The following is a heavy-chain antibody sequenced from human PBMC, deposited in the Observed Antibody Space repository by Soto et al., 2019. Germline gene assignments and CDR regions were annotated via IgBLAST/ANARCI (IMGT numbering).Heavy chain of an antibody. CDR3: ARHLPYCGGDCYSLDY. Sequence: SETLSLTCTVSGGSISSGSYYWGWIRQPPGKGLEWIGSIYYSGSTYYNPSLKSRVTISVDTSKNQFSLKLSSVTAADTAVYYCARHLPYCGGDCYSLDYWGQGTLVTVSS. V-gene: IGHV4-39*01. J-gene: IGHJ4*02. CDR1: GGSISSGSYY. D-gene: IGHD2-21*02. CDR2: IYYSGST.